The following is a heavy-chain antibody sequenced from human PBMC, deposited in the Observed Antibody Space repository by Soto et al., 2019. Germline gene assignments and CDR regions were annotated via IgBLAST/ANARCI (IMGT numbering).Heavy chain of an antibody. D-gene: IGHD6-6*01. CDR2: INHSGST. Sequence: QVQLQQWGAGLLKPSETLSLTCVVYDGSFSGYYWSWIRQSPGKGLEWIGEINHSGSTKYNPSLRRRVSVSVDKSKKQFSLKLSSVTAADTAVYYCASGKTRTARPLSRYYYYGLDVWGQGTTVTVSS. CDR3: ASGKTRTARPLSRYYYYGLDV. CDR1: DGSFSGYY. V-gene: IGHV4-34*01. J-gene: IGHJ6*02.